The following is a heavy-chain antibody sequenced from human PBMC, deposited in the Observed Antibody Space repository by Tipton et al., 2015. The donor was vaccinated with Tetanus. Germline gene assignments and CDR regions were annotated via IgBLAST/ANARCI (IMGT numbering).Heavy chain of an antibody. D-gene: IGHD5-24*01. J-gene: IGHJ4*02. V-gene: IGHV4-34*01. CDR1: GGSFSAYY. CDR2: INHSGST. CDR3: ARTTNYNYRFDY. Sequence: TLSLTCAVYGGSFSAYYWSWIRQSPGKGLEWIGEINHSGSTTYSPSFKSRVTISVDTPKNQFSLKLTSLTVADTAVYYCARTTNYNYRFDYWGQGALVTVSS.